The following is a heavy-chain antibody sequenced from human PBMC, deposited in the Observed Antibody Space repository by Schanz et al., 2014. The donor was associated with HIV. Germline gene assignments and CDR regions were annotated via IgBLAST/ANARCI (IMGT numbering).Heavy chain of an antibody. CDR1: GFTFSNYG. Sequence: QAQLVESGGGVVQPGGSLRLSCAASGFTFSNYGMHWVRQAPGKGLEWVSTLYNGGDTYYADSVKGRFAISRDNSKNTLYLQMNRLRAEDTAVYYCAKCPTMVRGTGMDVWGQGTTVTVSS. V-gene: IGHV3-NL1*01. D-gene: IGHD3-10*01. CDR2: LYNGGDT. J-gene: IGHJ6*02. CDR3: AKCPTMVRGTGMDV.